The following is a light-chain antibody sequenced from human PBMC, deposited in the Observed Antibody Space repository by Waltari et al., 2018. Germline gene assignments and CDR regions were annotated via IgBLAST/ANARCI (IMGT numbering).Light chain of an antibody. Sequence: DIQMTQSPSTLSASVGDRVPITCRASQSISSWLAWYQQKPGKAPKLLNYKASSLESGVPSRFSGSGSWTEFTLTISSLQPDDFATYYCQQYNSYPWTFGQGTKVEIK. CDR3: QQYNSYPWT. CDR1: QSISSW. V-gene: IGKV1-5*03. CDR2: KAS. J-gene: IGKJ1*01.